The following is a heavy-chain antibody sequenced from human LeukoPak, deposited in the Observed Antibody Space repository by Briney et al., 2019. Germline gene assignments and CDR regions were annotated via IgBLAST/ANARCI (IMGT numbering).Heavy chain of an antibody. J-gene: IGHJ4*02. CDR1: GFTFSSYA. V-gene: IGHV3-23*01. CDR3: AKDKETYGGNTYYFDY. CDR2: ISGSGGST. Sequence: GGSLRLSCAASGFTFSSYAMSWVRQAPGKGLEWVSAISGSGGSTYYADSVKGRFTISRDNSKNTLYLQMNSLRAEDTAVYYCAKDKETYGGNTYYFDYWGQGTLVTVSS. D-gene: IGHD4-23*01.